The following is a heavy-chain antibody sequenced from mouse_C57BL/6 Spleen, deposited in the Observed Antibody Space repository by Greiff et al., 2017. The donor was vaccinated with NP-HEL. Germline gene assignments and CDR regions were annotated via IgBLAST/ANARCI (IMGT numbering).Heavy chain of an antibody. CDR3: ARGWGYDGYLDY. J-gene: IGHJ2*01. D-gene: IGHD2-3*01. V-gene: IGHV1-80*01. CDR1: GYAFSSYW. Sequence: QVQLQQSGAELVKPGASVKISCKASGYAFSSYWMNWVKQRPGKGLEWIGQIYPGDGDTNYNGKFKGKATLTADKSSSTAYMQLSSLTSEDSAVYFCARGWGYDGYLDYWGQGTTLTVSS. CDR2: IYPGDGDT.